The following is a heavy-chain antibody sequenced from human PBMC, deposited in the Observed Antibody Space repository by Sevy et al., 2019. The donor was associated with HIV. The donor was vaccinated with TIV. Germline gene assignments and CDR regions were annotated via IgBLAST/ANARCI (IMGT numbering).Heavy chain of an antibody. CDR3: ASLYYDFWSGELYYYYGMDV. CDR1: GGSISSSSYY. D-gene: IGHD3-3*01. Sequence: SETLSLTCTVSGGSISSSSYYWGWIRQPPGKGLEWIGSIYYSGSTYYNPSLKSRVTIPVDTSKNQFSLKLSSVTAADTAVYYCASLYYDFWSGELYYYYGMDVWGQGTTVTVSS. CDR2: IYYSGST. J-gene: IGHJ6*02. V-gene: IGHV4-39*01.